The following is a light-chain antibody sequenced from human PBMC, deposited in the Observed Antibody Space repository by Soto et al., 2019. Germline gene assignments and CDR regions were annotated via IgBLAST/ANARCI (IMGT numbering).Light chain of an antibody. CDR1: GSDVGFYDY. CDR3: CSYAGSYTWI. V-gene: IGLV2-11*01. CDR2: HVS. Sequence: QSALTQPRSVSGSPGQSVTISCTGTGSDVGFYDYVSWYQHHPGKAPKVMIFHVSQRTSGVPDRFSGSKSGNTASLTISGLQAEDEADYYCCSYAGSYTWIFGAGTQLTVL. J-gene: IGLJ2*01.